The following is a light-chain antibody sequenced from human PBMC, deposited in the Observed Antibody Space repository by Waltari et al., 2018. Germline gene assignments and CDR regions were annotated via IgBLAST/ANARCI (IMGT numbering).Light chain of an antibody. J-gene: IGKJ2*01. V-gene: IGKV1-39*01. Sequence: DIQITQSPSSLSASVGDRVTITCLASQSISSYLNWYQQKPGKAPKLLIYASSSWQSGVPSRFSGSGSGTDFTLTISSLQPEDFATYYCQQSYSTPYTFGQGTKLEIK. CDR3: QQSYSTPYT. CDR2: ASS. CDR1: QSISSY.